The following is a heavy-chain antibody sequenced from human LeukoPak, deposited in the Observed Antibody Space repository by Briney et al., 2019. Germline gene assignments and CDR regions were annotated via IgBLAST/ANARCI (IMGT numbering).Heavy chain of an antibody. D-gene: IGHD3-9*01. Sequence: SETLSLTCTVSGCSISSSSYYWGWLRQPPGKGLEWIGSIYYSGSTYYNPSLKSRVTISVDTSKNQFSLKLSSVTAADTAVYYCARLYYDILTGYYNSFDFWGRGTLVTVSS. V-gene: IGHV4-39*01. CDR2: IYYSGST. CDR3: ARLYYDILTGYYNSFDF. J-gene: IGHJ4*02. CDR1: GCSISSSSYY.